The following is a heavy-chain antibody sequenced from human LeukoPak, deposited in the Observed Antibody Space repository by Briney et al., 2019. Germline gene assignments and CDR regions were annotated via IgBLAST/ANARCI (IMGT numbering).Heavy chain of an antibody. CDR3: ARRPRDWITIFGVATPFDY. D-gene: IGHD3-3*01. Sequence: SETLSLTCAVYGGSFSGYYWSWIRQPPGKGLEWIGEINHSGSTNYNPSLKSRVTISVDTSKNQFSLKLSSVTAADTAVYYCARRPRDWITIFGVATPFDYWGQGTLVTVSS. CDR1: GGSFSGYY. V-gene: IGHV4-34*01. J-gene: IGHJ4*02. CDR2: INHSGST.